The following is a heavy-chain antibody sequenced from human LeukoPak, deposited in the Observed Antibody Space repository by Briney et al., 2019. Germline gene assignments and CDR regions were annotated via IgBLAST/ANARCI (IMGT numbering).Heavy chain of an antibody. CDR1: GYIFSNYW. CDR3: ARLSMIDTFDI. Sequence: GESLKISCQASGYIFSNYWIGWVRQMPGKGLEWMAIIYPGDSETKYSPSFQGQVTISVDKSISTTYLQWSSVKASDTAMYYCARLSMIDTFDIWGLGTVVTVSS. J-gene: IGHJ3*02. CDR2: IYPGDSET. D-gene: IGHD3-22*01. V-gene: IGHV5-51*01.